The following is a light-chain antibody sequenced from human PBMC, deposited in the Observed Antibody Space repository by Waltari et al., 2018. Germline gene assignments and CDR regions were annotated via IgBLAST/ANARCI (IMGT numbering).Light chain of an antibody. CDR1: NRDLGLYDY. V-gene: IGLV2-14*03. CDR3: SSYTATDTYV. Sequence: SALTQPASMSGYPGQSITISCTGTNRDLGLYDYVSWYQQHPGKAPKLIISDVSKRPSGVPARFSRSVSGYTASLTSSGLQAEDEADYYCSSYTATDTYVFGSGTTVIVL. CDR2: DVS. J-gene: IGLJ1*01.